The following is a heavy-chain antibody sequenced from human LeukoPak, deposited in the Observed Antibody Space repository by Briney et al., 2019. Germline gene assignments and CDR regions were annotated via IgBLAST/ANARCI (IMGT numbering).Heavy chain of an antibody. CDR2: IKEDGSGK. CDR3: AKGGHYNFDY. CDR1: GFTFSTYW. Sequence: HPGGSLRLSCAASGFTFSTYWMKWVRQAPGKGLEWVASIKEDGSGKYYVDSVKGRFSISRDNAKNSLYLQMNSLRTEDTAVYYCAKGGHYNFDYWGQGTLVTVSS. J-gene: IGHJ4*02. D-gene: IGHD4-11*01. V-gene: IGHV3-7*01.